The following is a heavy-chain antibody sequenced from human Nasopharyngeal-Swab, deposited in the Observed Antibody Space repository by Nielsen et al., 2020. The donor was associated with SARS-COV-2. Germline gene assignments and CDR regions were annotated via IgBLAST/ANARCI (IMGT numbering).Heavy chain of an antibody. CDR2: INPSGSNT. J-gene: IGHJ6*02. V-gene: IGHV1-46*01. Sequence: ASVKVSCKASGYTFTNHFIHWVRQAPGQGLEWMGMINPSGSNTGYAQKFRDRVTVTRDTSTSTVYMELRSLTSEDTAAYYCAREGGDFWSGPSDYYYGMDVWGQGTTVTVSS. D-gene: IGHD3-3*01. CDR1: GYTFTNHF. CDR3: AREGGDFWSGPSDYYYGMDV.